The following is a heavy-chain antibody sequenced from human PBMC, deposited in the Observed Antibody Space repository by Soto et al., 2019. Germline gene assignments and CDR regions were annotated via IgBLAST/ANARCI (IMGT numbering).Heavy chain of an antibody. CDR2: ISSSSSYI. CDR3: ARAKYYYDSHTGGWFDP. CDR1: GFTFSSYS. V-gene: IGHV3-21*01. J-gene: IGHJ5*02. Sequence: EVQLVESGGGLVKPGGSLRLSCAASGFTFSSYSMNWVRQAPGKGLAWVSSISSSSSYIYYADSVKGRFTIYRDNAKNSLYLQMNSLRAEDTAVYYCARAKYYYDSHTGGWFDPWGQGTLVTVSS. D-gene: IGHD3-22*01.